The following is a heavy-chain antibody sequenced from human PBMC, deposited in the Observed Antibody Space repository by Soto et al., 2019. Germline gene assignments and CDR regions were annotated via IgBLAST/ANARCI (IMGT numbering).Heavy chain of an antibody. J-gene: IGHJ3*02. Sequence: GGSLRLSCAASGFTVSSNYMSWVRQAPGKGLEWVSVIYSGGSTYYADSVKGRFTISRDNSKNTLYLQMNSLRAEDTAVYYCARDSRVFFAMVTTGNAFDIWGPGTFVTVSS. CDR2: IYSGGST. D-gene: IGHD4-17*01. CDR1: GFTVSSNY. V-gene: IGHV3-53*01. CDR3: ARDSRVFFAMVTTGNAFDI.